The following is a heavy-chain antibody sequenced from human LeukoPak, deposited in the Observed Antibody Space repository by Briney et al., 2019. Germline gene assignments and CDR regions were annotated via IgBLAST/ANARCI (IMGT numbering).Heavy chain of an antibody. Sequence: GGSLRLSCAASGFTFSSYSMNWVRQAPGKGLEWVSYISSSSSTIYYADSVKGRFTISRDNAKNSLYLQMNSLRAEDTAVYYCAKDQGESYLGNWFDPWGQGTQVTVSS. CDR3: AKDQGESYLGNWFDP. D-gene: IGHD3-16*02. CDR2: ISSSSSTI. V-gene: IGHV3-48*01. J-gene: IGHJ5*02. CDR1: GFTFSSYS.